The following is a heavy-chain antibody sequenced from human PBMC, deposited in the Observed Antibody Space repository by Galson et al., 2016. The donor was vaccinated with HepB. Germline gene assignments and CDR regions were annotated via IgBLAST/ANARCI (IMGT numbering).Heavy chain of an antibody. V-gene: IGHV3-7*01. J-gene: IGHJ3*02. CDR1: GFIFSKFW. CDR2: IKADGTGT. Sequence: SLRLSCAASGFIFSKFWLSWVRQAPGKGLEWVANIKADGTGTYYVDSVKGRFTISRDNARTSLSLQMNSLRVDDTSMYYCMSGYTSGIWGPGTMVVVSS. D-gene: IGHD5-18*01. CDR3: MSGYTSGI.